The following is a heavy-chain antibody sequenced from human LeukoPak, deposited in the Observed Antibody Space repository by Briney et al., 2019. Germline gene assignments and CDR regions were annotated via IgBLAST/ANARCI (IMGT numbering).Heavy chain of an antibody. CDR2: IYYSGTT. V-gene: IGHV4-59*01. CDR1: GGSISSYY. CDR3: ARSRGAYRSFDY. J-gene: IGHJ4*02. Sequence: SETLSLTCTVSGGSISSYYWSWIRQPPGKGLEWIGYIYYSGTTDYNPSLKSRVTISVDTSNNQFSLKVSSVTAADTAVYYCARSRGAYRSFDYWGKGTLVPVSS. D-gene: IGHD1-14*01.